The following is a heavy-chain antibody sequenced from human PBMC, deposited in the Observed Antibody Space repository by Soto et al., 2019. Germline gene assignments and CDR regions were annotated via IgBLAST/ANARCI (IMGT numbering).Heavy chain of an antibody. CDR1: AGTFSCYS. CDR3: ARGWLEHPDYYYGMDV. D-gene: IGHD5-12*01. J-gene: IGHJ6*02. Sequence: SSVKFSCKTSAGTFSCYSIRWVRQGPGGGLEWMGGIIPIVGTANYAQKFQGRVTITADESTSTAYRELSSLRSEDTAVYHCARGWLEHPDYYYGMDVWGQGTTVTVSS. V-gene: IGHV1-69*01. CDR2: IIPIVGTA.